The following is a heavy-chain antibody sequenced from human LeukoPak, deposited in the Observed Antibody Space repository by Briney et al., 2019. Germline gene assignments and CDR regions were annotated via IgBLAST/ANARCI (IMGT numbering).Heavy chain of an antibody. CDR2: IIPIFGTA. CDR3: ARTVSGYSYAFDY. Sequence: GASVTVSCKASGGTFSSYAISWVRQAPGQGLEWMGGIIPIFGTANYAQKFQGRVTITADESTSTAYMELSSLRPEDTAVYYCARTVSGYSYAFDYWGQGTLVTVSS. J-gene: IGHJ4*02. CDR1: GGTFSSYA. V-gene: IGHV1-69*13. D-gene: IGHD5-18*01.